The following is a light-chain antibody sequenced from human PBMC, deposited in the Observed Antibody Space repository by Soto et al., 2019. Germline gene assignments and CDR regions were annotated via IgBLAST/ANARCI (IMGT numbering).Light chain of an antibody. J-gene: IGKJ5*01. CDR3: QQLYTLPFT. CDR1: HDISTF. CDR2: EAS. V-gene: IGKV1-9*01. Sequence: IQLTQSPSLLSASIEDRVTITCRASHDISTFLAWYQQKPGKAPKLLIYEASTLQSGVPSRFSGSGSGTEFTLTISGLLPEDFAAYHCQQLYTLPFTFGQGTRMEI.